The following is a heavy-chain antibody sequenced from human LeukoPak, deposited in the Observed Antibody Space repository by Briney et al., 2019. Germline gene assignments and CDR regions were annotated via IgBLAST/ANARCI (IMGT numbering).Heavy chain of an antibody. CDR2: ISSSRSTI. J-gene: IGHJ4*02. Sequence: GGSLRLSCAASGFTVSSNYMNWVRQAPGKGLEWVSYISSSRSTIYYADSVKGRFTISRDNAKKSMYLQMNSLRDEDTAVYYCARAVAGFDYWGQGTLVTVSS. V-gene: IGHV3-48*02. D-gene: IGHD6-19*01. CDR3: ARAVAGFDY. CDR1: GFTVSSNY.